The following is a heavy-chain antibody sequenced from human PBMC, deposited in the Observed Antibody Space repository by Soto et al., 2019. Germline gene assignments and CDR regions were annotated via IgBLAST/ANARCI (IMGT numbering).Heavy chain of an antibody. CDR1: GGSISRYY. J-gene: IGHJ4*02. Sequence: SETLSLTCTVSGGSISRYYWSWIRQPPGKGLEWIGYIYYSGSSNYNASLKSRLTMSVDTSKNQFSLKLSSVTAADTAVYYCAKGLGYFDSWGQGVLVTVSS. CDR3: AKGLGYFDS. CDR2: IYYSGSS. V-gene: IGHV4-59*01. D-gene: IGHD1-26*01.